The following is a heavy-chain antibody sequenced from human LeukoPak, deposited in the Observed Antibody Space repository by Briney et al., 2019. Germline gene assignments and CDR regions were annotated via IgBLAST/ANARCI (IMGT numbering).Heavy chain of an antibody. CDR2: ISYDGSNK. J-gene: IGHJ5*02. CDR1: GFTFSSYG. V-gene: IGHV3-30*18. Sequence: GGSLRLSCAASGFTFSSYGMHWVRQAPGKGLEWVAVISYDGSNKYYADSVKGRFTTSRDNSKNTLYLQMNSLRAEDTAVYYCAKSSDMRDTWGQGTLVTVSS. CDR3: AKSSDMRDT. D-gene: IGHD2-15*01.